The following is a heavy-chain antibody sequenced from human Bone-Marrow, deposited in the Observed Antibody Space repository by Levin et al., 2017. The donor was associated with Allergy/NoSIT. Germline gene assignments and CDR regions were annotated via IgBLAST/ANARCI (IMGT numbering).Heavy chain of an antibody. CDR2: ILHNSTTE. V-gene: IGHV3-30-3*01. D-gene: IGHD1-26*01. CDR3: ARGEGAGYGVPDF. Sequence: PGGSLRLSCAASGFTSGFTFRSYAMHWVRQAPGMGLEWVAFILHNSTTEYYADSVKGRFTISRDNSKSTLYLQMNSLRVEDTAVYYCARGEGAGYGVPDFWGRGTLVTVSS. J-gene: IGHJ4*02. CDR1: GFTFRSYA.